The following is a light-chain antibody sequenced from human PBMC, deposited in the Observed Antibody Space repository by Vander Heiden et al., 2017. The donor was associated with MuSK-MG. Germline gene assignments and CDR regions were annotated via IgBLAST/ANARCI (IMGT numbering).Light chain of an antibody. CDR2: GAS. CDR3: QQYNNGPPYT. V-gene: IGKV3-15*01. Sequence: VMTQSPATLSVSPGERATLSCRASQSVSSNLAWYQQKPGQAPRLLIYGASTRATGIPARFSGSGSGTEFTLTISSLESEDFAVYYCQQYNNGPPYTFGQGTKLEIK. J-gene: IGKJ2*01. CDR1: QSVSSN.